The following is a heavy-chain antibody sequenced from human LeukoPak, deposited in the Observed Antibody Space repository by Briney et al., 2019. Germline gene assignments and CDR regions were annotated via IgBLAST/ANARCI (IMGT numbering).Heavy chain of an antibody. CDR1: GYTFTNYA. D-gene: IGHD6-19*01. CDR3: ARAVKYRSGPLTDLLPYYFDY. CDR2: INTGNGNT. J-gene: IGHJ4*02. Sequence: ASVKVSCTASGYTFTNYAMHWVRQAPGQRLEGMGWINTGNGNTKYSQEFQGRVTITRDTSANTAYMELSSLRSEDMAVYYCARAVKYRSGPLTDLLPYYFDYWGQGTLVTVSS. V-gene: IGHV1-3*03.